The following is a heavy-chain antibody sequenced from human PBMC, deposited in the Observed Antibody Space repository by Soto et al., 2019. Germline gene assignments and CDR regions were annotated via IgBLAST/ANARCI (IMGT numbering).Heavy chain of an antibody. V-gene: IGHV3-15*01. J-gene: IGHJ5*02. CDR2: IKSKSAGGTT. CDR3: TTDLWRIAVVVGSTGYFNP. Sequence: PVGSLSLSCAASGSTLSDAALSWVCLAPGRGLDWVGRIKSKSAGGTTEYAAPVRCRFTISRDDSKNTLYLQMNSLKTEDTAVYYCTTDLWRIAVVVGSTGYFNPWGQGTPVTVSS. CDR1: GSTLSDAA. D-gene: IGHD2-15*01.